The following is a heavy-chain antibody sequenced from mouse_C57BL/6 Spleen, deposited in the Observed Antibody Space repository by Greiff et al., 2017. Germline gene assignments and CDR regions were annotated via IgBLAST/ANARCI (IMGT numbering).Heavy chain of an antibody. CDR1: GYTFTSYW. Sequence: QVQLQQPGAELVRPGSSVKLSCKASGYTFTSYWMDWVKQRPGQGLEWIGNIYPSDSETHYNQKFKDKATLTVDKSSSTAYMQLSSLTSEASAVYYCARLDGSFDYWGQGTTLTVSS. CDR2: IYPSDSET. J-gene: IGHJ2*01. CDR3: ARLDGSFDY. V-gene: IGHV1-61*01. D-gene: IGHD1-1*01.